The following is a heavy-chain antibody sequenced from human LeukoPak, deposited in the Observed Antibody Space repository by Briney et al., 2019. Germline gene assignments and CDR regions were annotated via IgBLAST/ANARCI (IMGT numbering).Heavy chain of an antibody. V-gene: IGHV4-34*01. Sequence: SSETLSLTCAVYGGSFSGYYWSWIRQPPGKGLEWIGEINHSGSTNYNPSLKSRVTISVDTSKNQFSLKLSSVTAADTAVYYCARDTVRGATWDYWGQGTLVTVSS. D-gene: IGHD3-10*02. CDR3: ARDTVRGATWDY. CDR1: GGSFSGYY. CDR2: INHSGST. J-gene: IGHJ4*02.